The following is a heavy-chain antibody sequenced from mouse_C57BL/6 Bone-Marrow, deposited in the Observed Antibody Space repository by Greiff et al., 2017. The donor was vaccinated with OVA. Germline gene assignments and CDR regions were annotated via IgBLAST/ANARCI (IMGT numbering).Heavy chain of an antibody. J-gene: IGHJ1*03. CDR1: GFNIKDDY. V-gene: IGHV14-4*01. CDR3: YYYYGNIWYFDV. Sequence: VQLQQSGAELVRPGASVKLSCTASGFNIKDDYMHWVKQRPEQGLEWIGWIDPENGDTEYASKFQGKATITADTSSNTAYLQLSSLAAEDTAVYYCYYYYGNIWYFDVWGTGTTVTVSS. CDR2: IDPENGDT. D-gene: IGHD1-1*01.